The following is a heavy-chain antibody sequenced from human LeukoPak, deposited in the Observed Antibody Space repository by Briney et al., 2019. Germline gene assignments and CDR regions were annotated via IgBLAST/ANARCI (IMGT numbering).Heavy chain of an antibody. CDR2: IRSKANSYAT. CDR1: GFTFSGSA. V-gene: IGHV3-73*01. J-gene: IGHJ5*02. CDR3: TRHPYDSSGYNWFDP. Sequence: GGSLRLSCAASGFTFSGSAMHWVRQASGKGLEWVGRIRSKANSYATAYAASVKGRFTISRDDSKNTAYLQMNSLKTEDTAVYYCTRHPYDSSGYNWFDPWGQGTLVTVSS. D-gene: IGHD3-22*01.